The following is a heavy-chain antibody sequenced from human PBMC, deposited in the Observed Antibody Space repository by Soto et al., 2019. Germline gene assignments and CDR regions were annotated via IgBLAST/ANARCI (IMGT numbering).Heavy chain of an antibody. CDR2: ISGYNGDT. J-gene: IGHJ6*02. Sequence: QGQLVQSGPEVKKPGASVKVSCKASGYTFSRYGISWVRQAPGQGLEWMGWISGYNGDTIYAQKVQGRVTMTIDTSTSTAYMQLRSLTSEDTAIYYCAKKGQPPYYYYGMDVWGQGTTVTVSS. CDR1: GYTFSRYG. V-gene: IGHV1-18*01. CDR3: AKKGQPPYYYYGMDV.